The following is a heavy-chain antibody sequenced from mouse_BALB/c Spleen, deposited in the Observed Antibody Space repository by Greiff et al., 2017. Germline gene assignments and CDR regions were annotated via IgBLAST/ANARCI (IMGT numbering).Heavy chain of an antibody. J-gene: IGHJ4*01. CDR1: GYSFTSYY. CDR3: ARYYGDYAMDY. V-gene: IGHV1S135*01. CDR2: IDPFNGGT. Sequence: VQLQQSGPELMKPGASVKISCKASGYSFTSYYMHWVKQSHGKSLEWIGYIDPFNGGTSYNQKFKGKATLTVDKSSSTAYMHLSSLTSEDSAVYYCARYYGDYAMDYWGQGTSVTVSS. D-gene: IGHD1-1*01.